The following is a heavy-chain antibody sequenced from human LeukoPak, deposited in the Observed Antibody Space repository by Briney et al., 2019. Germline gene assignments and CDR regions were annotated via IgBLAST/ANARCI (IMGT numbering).Heavy chain of an antibody. CDR1: GFTFDDYA. CDR2: ISWNSGSI. J-gene: IGHJ4*02. CDR3: ARASGSSFPFDY. V-gene: IGHV3-9*01. Sequence: PGGSLRLSCAASGFTFDDYAMHWVRQAPGKGLEWVSGISWNSGSIGYADSVKGRFTISRDNAKNSLFLQMNSLRAEDTAVYYCARASGSSFPFDYWGQGTLVTVSS. D-gene: IGHD6-13*01.